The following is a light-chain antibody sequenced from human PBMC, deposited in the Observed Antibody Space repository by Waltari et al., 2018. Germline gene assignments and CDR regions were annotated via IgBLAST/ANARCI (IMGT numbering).Light chain of an antibody. Sequence: QSVLTQPPSASGTPGQRVTISCSGSSSNIGSNTVNWYQQLPETAPKLLIYGNQKPPSGVPARFSGSKSGHSASLASSGLQSEDTAYYYCTAWVDSLNCPVFGGGTKLTYL. J-gene: IGLJ2*01. CDR2: GNQ. CDR3: TAWVDSLNCPV. V-gene: IGLV1-44*01. CDR1: SSNIGSNT.